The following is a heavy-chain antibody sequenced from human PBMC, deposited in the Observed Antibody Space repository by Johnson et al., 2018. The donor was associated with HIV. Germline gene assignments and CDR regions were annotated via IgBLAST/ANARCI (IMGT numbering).Heavy chain of an antibody. V-gene: IGHV3-43D*03. D-gene: IGHD3-22*01. CDR2: ISWDGGST. CDR1: GFTFDDYA. J-gene: IGHJ3*02. CDR3: AKASNYYDSSRHAFDI. Sequence: EVQLVESGGVVVQPGGSLRLSCAASGFTFDDYAMHWVRQAPGKGLEWVSLISWDGGSTYYADSVKGRFTISRDNSKNTLYLQMNSLRAEDTAVYYCAKASNYYDSSRHAFDIWGQGTMVTVSS.